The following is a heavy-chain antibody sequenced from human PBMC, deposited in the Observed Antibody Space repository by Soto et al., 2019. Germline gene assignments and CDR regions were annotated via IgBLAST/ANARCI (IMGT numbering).Heavy chain of an antibody. CDR1: GYTFTSYY. Sequence: QVQLVQSGAEVKKPGASVKVSCKASGYTFTSYYMHWVRQAPGQGLEWMGIINPSGGSTSYAQKFQGRVTMTRDTSTSTVHMELSSLRSEDTAVYYCARTSSGNYYDSSGYYGGDFQHWGQGTLVTVSS. CDR3: ARTSSGNYYDSSGYYGGDFQH. CDR2: INPSGGST. V-gene: IGHV1-46*01. D-gene: IGHD3-22*01. J-gene: IGHJ1*01.